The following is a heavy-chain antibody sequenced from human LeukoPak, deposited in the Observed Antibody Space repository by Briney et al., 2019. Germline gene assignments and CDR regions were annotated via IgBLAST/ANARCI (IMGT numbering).Heavy chain of an antibody. CDR3: ARRGRYCSGGSCYVSR. J-gene: IGHJ4*02. V-gene: IGHV4-39*01. CDR2: IYYSGST. Sequence: SETLSLTCTVSGASIISANYYWNWIRQPPGKGLEWIGNIYYSGSTHSNPPLKSRVTVSVDTSKNQFSLRLSSVTAADTAVYYCARRGRYCSGGSCYVSRWGQGTLVTVSS. D-gene: IGHD2-15*01. CDR1: GASIISANYY.